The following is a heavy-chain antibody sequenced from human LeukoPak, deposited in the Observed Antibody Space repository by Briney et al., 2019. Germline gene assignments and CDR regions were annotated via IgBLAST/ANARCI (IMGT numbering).Heavy chain of an antibody. D-gene: IGHD3-9*01. J-gene: IGHJ3*02. CDR2: ISYDGSNK. CDR1: GFTFSTYA. CDR3: ARERSGLNAFDI. Sequence: GGSLRLSCAASGFTFSTYAMHWVRQAPGKGLEWVAVISYDGSNKYYADSVKGRFTSSRDNSKNTLYLQMNSLRAEDTAVYYCARERSGLNAFDIWGQGTMVTVSS. V-gene: IGHV3-30*04.